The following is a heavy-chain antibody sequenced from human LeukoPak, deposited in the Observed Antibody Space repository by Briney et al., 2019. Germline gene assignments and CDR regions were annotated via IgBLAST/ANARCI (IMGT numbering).Heavy chain of an antibody. D-gene: IGHD3-10*02. CDR1: GFTFSDYF. Sequence: GGSLRLSCAASGFTFSDYFMSWIRQAPGKGLDWVSYISGSGGAIYYADSVKGRFTISRDNAKNSLYLQMNSLRAEDTAVYYCAELGITMIGGVWGKGTTVTISS. CDR2: ISGSGGAI. V-gene: IGHV3-11*04. J-gene: IGHJ6*04. CDR3: AELGITMIGGV.